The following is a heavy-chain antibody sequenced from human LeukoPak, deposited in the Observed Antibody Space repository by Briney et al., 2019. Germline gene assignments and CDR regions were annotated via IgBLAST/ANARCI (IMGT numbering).Heavy chain of an antibody. Sequence: ASVKVSSKASGYTFTSYYMHWVRQAPGQGLEWMGIINPSGGSTSYAQKFQGRVTMNRDTSTSTVYMELSSLRSEDTAVYYCARASTYGGNSGNAFDIWGQGTMVTVSS. J-gene: IGHJ3*02. V-gene: IGHV1-46*03. CDR1: GYTFTSYY. D-gene: IGHD4-23*01. CDR2: INPSGGST. CDR3: ARASTYGGNSGNAFDI.